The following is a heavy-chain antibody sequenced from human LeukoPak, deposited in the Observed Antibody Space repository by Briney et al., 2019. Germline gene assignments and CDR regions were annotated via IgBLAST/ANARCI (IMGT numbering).Heavy chain of an antibody. J-gene: IGHJ4*02. Sequence: PGGSLRLSCAASGFTFSSYAMHWVRQAPGKGLEYVPAISSNGGSTYYANSVKGRFTISRDNSKNTLYLQMGSLRAEDMAVYYCAREKSDYWGQGTLVTVSS. CDR1: GFTFSSYA. CDR3: AREKSDY. CDR2: ISSNGGST. V-gene: IGHV3-64*01.